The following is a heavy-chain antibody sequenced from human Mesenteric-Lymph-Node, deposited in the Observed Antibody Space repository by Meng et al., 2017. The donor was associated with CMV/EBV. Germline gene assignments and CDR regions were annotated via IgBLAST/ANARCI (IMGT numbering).Heavy chain of an antibody. D-gene: IGHD3/OR15-3a*01. J-gene: IGHJ4*02. CDR1: GFSFTRNG. V-gene: IGHV3-30*02. CDR3: AKDSDDFWGTSFDH. CDR2: IRYDTSKE. Sequence: GGSLRLSCAASGFSFTRNGIHWVRQAPGKGLEWVAFIRYDTSKEYYGDSVKGRFTISRDNSKNTLYLQMNSLRAEDTAVYYCAKDSDDFWGTSFDHWGQGTLVTVSS.